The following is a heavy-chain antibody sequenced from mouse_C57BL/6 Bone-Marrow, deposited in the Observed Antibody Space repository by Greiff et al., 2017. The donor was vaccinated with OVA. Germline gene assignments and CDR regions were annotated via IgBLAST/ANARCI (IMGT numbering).Heavy chain of an antibody. Sequence: VQLQQPGAELVMPGASVKLSCKASGYTFTSYWMHWVKQRPGQGLEWIGEIDPSDSYTNYNQKFKGKSTLTVDKSSSTAYMQLSSLTSEDSAVDYCARGNYYGSTYYFDYWGQGTTLTVSS. CDR1: GYTFTSYW. CDR3: ARGNYYGSTYYFDY. D-gene: IGHD1-1*01. CDR2: IDPSDSYT. J-gene: IGHJ2*01. V-gene: IGHV1-69*01.